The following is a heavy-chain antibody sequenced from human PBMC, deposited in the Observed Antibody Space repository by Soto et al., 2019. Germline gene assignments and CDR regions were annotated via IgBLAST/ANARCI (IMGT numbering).Heavy chain of an antibody. CDR2: ISYDGHNT. CDR3: ARAMLSSGYYYFDY. D-gene: IGHD3-22*01. J-gene: IGHJ4*02. V-gene: IGHV3-33*05. Sequence: LRLSCVASGFTFSDFAMHWVRQAPGKGLEWVAVISYDGHNTYYADSVKGRFTISRDNSKNTLYLQMNSLRAEDTAVYYCARAMLSSGYYYFDYWGQGTLVTVSS. CDR1: GFTFSDFA.